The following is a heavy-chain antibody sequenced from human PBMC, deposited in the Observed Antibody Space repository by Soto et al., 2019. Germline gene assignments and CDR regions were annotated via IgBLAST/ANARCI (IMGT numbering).Heavy chain of an antibody. CDR2: ISGSGGST. V-gene: IGHV3-23*01. D-gene: IGHD3-16*02. CDR3: AKGPQLYDYIWGSYRYDY. CDR1: GFTFSSYA. J-gene: IGHJ4*02. Sequence: GGSLRLSCAASGFTFSSYAMSWVRQAPGKGLEWVSAISGSGGSTYYADSVKGRFTISRDNSKNTLYLQMNSLRAEDTAVYYCAKGPQLYDYIWGSYRYDYWGQGTLVTVSS.